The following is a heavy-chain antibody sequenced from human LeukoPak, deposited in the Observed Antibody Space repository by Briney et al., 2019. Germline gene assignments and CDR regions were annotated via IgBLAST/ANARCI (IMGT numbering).Heavy chain of an antibody. Sequence: SETLSLTCAVYGGSFSGYYWSWIRQPPGKGLEWIGEINHSGSTNYNPSLKSRVTISVDTSKNQFSLKLSPVTAADTAVYYCARADVLLWFGESLTDYGMDVWGQGTTVTVSS. CDR3: ARADVLLWFGESLTDYGMDV. CDR2: INHSGST. V-gene: IGHV4-34*01. J-gene: IGHJ6*02. CDR1: GGSFSGYY. D-gene: IGHD3-10*01.